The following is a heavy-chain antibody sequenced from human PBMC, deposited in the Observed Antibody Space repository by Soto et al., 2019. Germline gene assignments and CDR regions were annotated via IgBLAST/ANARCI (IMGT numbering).Heavy chain of an antibody. V-gene: IGHV1-69*06. Sequence: SVKVSCKASGGTFSSYAISWVRQAPGRGLEWMGGIIPIFGTANYAQKFQGRVTITADKSTSTAYMELSSLRSEDTAVYYCAREIPLYYYDSSGPRYFDYWGQGTLVTVSS. J-gene: IGHJ4*02. CDR3: AREIPLYYYDSSGPRYFDY. CDR2: IIPIFGTA. CDR1: GGTFSSYA. D-gene: IGHD3-22*01.